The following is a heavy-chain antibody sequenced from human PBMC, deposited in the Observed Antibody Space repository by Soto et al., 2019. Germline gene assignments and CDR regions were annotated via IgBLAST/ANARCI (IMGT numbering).Heavy chain of an antibody. CDR1: GYTFTSYD. CDR2: MNPNSGNT. CDR3: ARVAYDSSGYYLVSYYYYGMDV. J-gene: IGHJ6*02. D-gene: IGHD3-22*01. V-gene: IGHV1-8*01. Sequence: ASVKVSCKASGYTFTSYDINWVRQATGQGLEWMGWMNPNSGNTGYAQKFQGRVTMTRNTSISTAYMELSSLRSEDTAVYYCARVAYDSSGYYLVSYYYYGMDVWGQGTTVTVSS.